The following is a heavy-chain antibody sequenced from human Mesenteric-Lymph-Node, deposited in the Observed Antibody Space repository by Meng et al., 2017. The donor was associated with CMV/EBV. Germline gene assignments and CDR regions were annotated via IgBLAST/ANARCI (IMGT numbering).Heavy chain of an antibody. D-gene: IGHD3-3*01. V-gene: IGHV4-34*01. Sequence: SETLSLTCTVSGGSISSYYWSWIRQPPGKGLEWIGEIHHSGSTNYSPSLKSRVTVSGDTSRNQFSLKMSSVTAADTAVYYCARRGGGNYPFYFDYWGRGTPVTVSS. J-gene: IGHJ4*01. CDR1: GGSISSYY. CDR2: IHHSGST. CDR3: ARRGGGNYPFYFDY.